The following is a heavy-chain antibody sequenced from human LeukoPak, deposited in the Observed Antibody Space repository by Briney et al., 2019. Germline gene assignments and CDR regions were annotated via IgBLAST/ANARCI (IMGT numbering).Heavy chain of an antibody. Sequence: SETLSLTCAVSGGSLSSGGYSWSWLRQPRGRGLEWIGYIYHSGSTYYNTSLKSRVTISVDRSKNQFSLKLSSVTAADTAVYYCARSTIAAAVNWFDPWGQGTLVTVSS. CDR1: GGSLSSGGYS. J-gene: IGHJ5*02. CDR2: IYHSGST. D-gene: IGHD6-13*01. CDR3: ARSTIAAAVNWFDP. V-gene: IGHV4-30-2*01.